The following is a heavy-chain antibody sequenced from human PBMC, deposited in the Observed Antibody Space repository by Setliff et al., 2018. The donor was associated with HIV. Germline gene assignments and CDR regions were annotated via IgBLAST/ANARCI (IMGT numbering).Heavy chain of an antibody. CDR1: GGSISGYF. Sequence: SETLSLTCTVSGGSISGYFWTWIRQTPDKGLEWIGDINHSGTTNYNLSLKSRTTLSLDTSKNQLSLKLTSVVAADTGLYFCARGRDASTWYLSHFYSYYYLDVWGNGTTVTVSS. CDR3: ARGRDASTWYLSHFYSYYYLDV. V-gene: IGHV4-34*01. J-gene: IGHJ6*03. CDR2: INHSGTT. D-gene: IGHD6-13*01.